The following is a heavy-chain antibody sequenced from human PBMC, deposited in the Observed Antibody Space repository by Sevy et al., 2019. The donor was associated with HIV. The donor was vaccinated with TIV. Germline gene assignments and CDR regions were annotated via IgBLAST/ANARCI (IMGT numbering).Heavy chain of an antibody. D-gene: IGHD3-10*01. Sequence: SVKVSCKASGGIFRSNAISWVRQAPGQGLEWMGGIIAVFGTTNYSQKFQGRVTVSADESRSTAYMELSSLRSEDTAVYYCARDKYYYVSGSFDYWGQGTQVTVSS. CDR1: GGIFRSNA. CDR2: IIAVFGTT. J-gene: IGHJ4*01. CDR3: ARDKYYYVSGSFDY. V-gene: IGHV1-69*13.